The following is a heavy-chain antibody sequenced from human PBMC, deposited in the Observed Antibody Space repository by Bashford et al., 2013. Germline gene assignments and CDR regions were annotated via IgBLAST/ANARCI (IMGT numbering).Heavy chain of an antibody. CDR1: VAPSAVVVTP. Sequence: SETLSLTCAVSVAPSAVVVTPGAGSGSHQEGPGVDWVHLSYGSTYYNPSLKNRVAMSVDTFNNQFSLDLKSVTAADTAVYYCATDLCTFGKSHDGFDMWGQGTMVTVSS. D-gene: IGHD3-10*01. CDR3: ATDLCTFGKSHDGFDM. CDR2: LSYGST. V-gene: IGHV4-30-2*01. J-gene: IGHJ3*02.